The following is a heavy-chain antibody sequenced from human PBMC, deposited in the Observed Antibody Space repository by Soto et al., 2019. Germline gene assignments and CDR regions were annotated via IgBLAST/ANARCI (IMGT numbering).Heavy chain of an antibody. D-gene: IGHD6-19*01. Sequence: EVQLLESGGGLVQPGGSLRLSCAASEFTFSSYAMSWVRQAPGKGLEWVSAISGSGGSTHYADSVKGRFTISRDNSKNPLYLQVNSLRAEDTAVYYCARRSSGWYFDYWGQGTLVTVSS. V-gene: IGHV3-23*01. CDR1: EFTFSSYA. CDR2: ISGSGGST. CDR3: ARRSSGWYFDY. J-gene: IGHJ4*02.